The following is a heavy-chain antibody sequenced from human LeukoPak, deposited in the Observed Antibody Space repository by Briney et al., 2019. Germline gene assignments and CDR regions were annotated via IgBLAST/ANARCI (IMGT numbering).Heavy chain of an antibody. V-gene: IGHV3-48*02. D-gene: IGHD3-10*01. J-gene: IGHJ4*02. CDR2: ISSSSSTI. CDR1: GFTFSSYS. CDR3: ARVAMVRGNYFDY. Sequence: GGSLRLSCAASGFTFSSYSMNWVRQPPGKGLEWVSYISSSSSTIYYADSVKGRFTISRDNAKSSLYLQMNSLRDEDTAVYYCARVAMVRGNYFDYWGQGTLVTVSS.